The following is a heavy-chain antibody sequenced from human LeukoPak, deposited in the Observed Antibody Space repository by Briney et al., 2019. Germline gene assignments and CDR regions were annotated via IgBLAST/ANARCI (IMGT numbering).Heavy chain of an antibody. J-gene: IGHJ4*02. CDR1: GFTFSSYG. V-gene: IGHV3-30*02. D-gene: IGHD3-10*01. Sequence: GGSLRLSCAASGFTFSSYGMHWVRQAPGKGLEWVAFIRYDGSNKYYADSVKGRFTISRDNSKNTLYLQMNSLRAEDTAVYYCAKDLGVRGAPCVHWGQGTLVTVSS. CDR3: AKDLGVRGAPCVH. CDR2: IRYDGSNK.